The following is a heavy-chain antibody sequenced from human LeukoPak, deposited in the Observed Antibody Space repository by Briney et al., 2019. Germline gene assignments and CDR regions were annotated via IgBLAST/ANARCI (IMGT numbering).Heavy chain of an antibody. CDR2: FSSSSSYI. J-gene: IGHJ4*02. CDR1: GFTFSNYS. D-gene: IGHD6-19*01. CDR3: ARAVAGNAYYFDY. Sequence: PGGSLRLSCAASGFTFSNYSMNWVRQAPGKGLEWVSSFSSSSSYINYADSVKGRFTISRDNAKNSLYLQMNSLRAEDTAVYYCARAVAGNAYYFDYWGQGTLVTVSS. V-gene: IGHV3-21*01.